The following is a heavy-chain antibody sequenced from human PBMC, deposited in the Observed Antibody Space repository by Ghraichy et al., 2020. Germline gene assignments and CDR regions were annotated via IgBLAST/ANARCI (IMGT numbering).Heavy chain of an antibody. D-gene: IGHD3-22*01. V-gene: IGHV3-15*01. CDR2: IKSKTDGGTT. J-gene: IGHJ4*02. CDR3: TTEPGYYDRLGPY. Sequence: GESLNISCAASGFTFSNAWMSWVRQAPGKGLEWVGRIKSKTDGGTTDYAAPVKGRFTISRDDSKNTLYLQMNSLKTEDTAVYYCTTEPGYYDRLGPYWGQGTLVTVSS. CDR1: GFTFSNAW.